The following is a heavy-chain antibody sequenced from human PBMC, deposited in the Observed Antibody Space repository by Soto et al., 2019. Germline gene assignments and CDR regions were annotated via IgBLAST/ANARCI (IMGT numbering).Heavy chain of an antibody. D-gene: IGHD3-3*01. CDR2: IYYSGST. V-gene: IGHV4-31*03. Sequence: SETLSLTCTVSGGSISSGGYYWSWIRQHPGKGLEWIGYIYYSGSTYYNPSLKSRVTISVDTSKNQFSLKLSSVTAADTAVYYCARGPERNYDFWSSYYVFDYWGQGPLVNVSS. J-gene: IGHJ4*02. CDR1: GGSISSGGYY. CDR3: ARGPERNYDFWSSYYVFDY.